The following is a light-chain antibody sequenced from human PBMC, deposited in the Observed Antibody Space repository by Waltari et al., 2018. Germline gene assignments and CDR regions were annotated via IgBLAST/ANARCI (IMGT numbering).Light chain of an antibody. Sequence: EIVMTQSPATLSVSPGERATLSCRASQSCSSNVAWYQQKPGQAPRLLIFDASTRATGIPARFSGSGSGTEFTLTISSLQSEDFAVYYCQQYNNWTFGQGTKVEIK. CDR1: QSCSSN. V-gene: IGKV3-15*01. CDR2: DAS. J-gene: IGKJ1*01. CDR3: QQYNNWT.